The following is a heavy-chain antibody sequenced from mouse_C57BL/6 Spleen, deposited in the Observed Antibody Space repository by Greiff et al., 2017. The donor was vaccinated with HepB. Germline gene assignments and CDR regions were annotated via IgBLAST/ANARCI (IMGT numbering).Heavy chain of an antibody. Sequence: QVQLQQSGAELARPGASVTLSCTASGYTFTSYGISWVKQRTGQGLEWIGEIYPRSGNTYYNEKFKGKATLTADTSSSTAYMELRSLTTEDSAVYYCAGYYYGSSYNFDYWGQGTTLTVSS. V-gene: IGHV1-81*01. CDR2: IYPRSGNT. CDR3: AGYYYGSSYNFDY. D-gene: IGHD1-1*01. CDR1: GYTFTSYG. J-gene: IGHJ2*01.